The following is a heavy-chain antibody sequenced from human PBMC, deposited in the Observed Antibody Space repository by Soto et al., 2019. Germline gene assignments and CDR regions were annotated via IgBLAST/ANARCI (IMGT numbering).Heavy chain of an antibody. J-gene: IGHJ4*02. CDR1: GFNFDESG. CDR3: AKRNAARAYDY. D-gene: IGHD6-6*01. V-gene: IGHV3-9*01. CDR2: VSWNSAST. Sequence: EVQLVGSGGGLVQPGRSLRLSCAASGFNFDESGMHWVRQPPGKGLEWVSGVSWNSASTVYADSVKGRFTISRDNAKNSLYLQMNSLRPEDTALYYCAKRNAARAYDYWGQGTLVTVSS.